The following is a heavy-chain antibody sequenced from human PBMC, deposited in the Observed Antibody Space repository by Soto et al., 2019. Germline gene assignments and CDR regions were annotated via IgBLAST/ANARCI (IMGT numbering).Heavy chain of an antibody. CDR3: AKDMRGGSSSSRYYYGLDV. D-gene: IGHD6-13*01. V-gene: IGHV3-9*01. CDR1: GFTFDDYA. CDR2: ISWNSGTI. Sequence: DVQLVESGGGLVQPGRSLRLSCAASGFTFDDYAMHWVRQAPGKGLESVSGISWNSGTIVYADSVKGRFTISRDNAKNSLSLQMNSLGGEDTALYYCAKDMRGGSSSSRYYYGLDVWGQGTTVTVSS. J-gene: IGHJ6*02.